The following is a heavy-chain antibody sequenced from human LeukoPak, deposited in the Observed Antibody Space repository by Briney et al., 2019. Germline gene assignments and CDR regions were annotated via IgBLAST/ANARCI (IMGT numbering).Heavy chain of an antibody. CDR1: GFTFSNYA. D-gene: IGHD3-10*01. CDR3: ARQTGSGLCIRP. J-gene: IGHJ4*02. V-gene: IGHV3-64*01. CDR2: ISSNGGTT. Sequence: GGSLRLSCAAFGFTFSNYAMHWVRQAPGKGLEYVSAISSNGGTTYYANSVRGRFTISRDNSKNTLYLQMGSLRAEDMAVYYCARQTGSGLCIRPGGQGTLGTVSS.